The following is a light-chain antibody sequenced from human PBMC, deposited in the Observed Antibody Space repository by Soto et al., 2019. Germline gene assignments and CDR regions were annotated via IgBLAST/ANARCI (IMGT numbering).Light chain of an antibody. Sequence: QSALTQPASVSGSLGQSITISCTGTSSDISGHNYVSWYQLHPGKAPKVLIFEVIKRPSGVSTRFSGSKSGNMASLTISGLRPEDEGDYYCSSFTSTSTVILGGGTKVTVL. J-gene: IGLJ2*01. CDR1: SSDISGHNY. V-gene: IGLV2-14*01. CDR2: EVI. CDR3: SSFTSTSTVI.